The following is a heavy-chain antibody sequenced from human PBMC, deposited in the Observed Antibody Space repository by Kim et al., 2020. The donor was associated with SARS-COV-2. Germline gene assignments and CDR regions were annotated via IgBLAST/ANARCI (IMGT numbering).Heavy chain of an antibody. D-gene: IGHD3-3*01. V-gene: IGHV3-13*01. CDR2: IGTAGDT. J-gene: IGHJ5*02. Sequence: GGSLRLSCAASGFTFSSYDMHWVRQATGKGLEWVSAIGTAGDTYYPGSVKGRFTISRENAKNSLYLQMNSLRAGDTAVYYCARGRWYYDYKGGEYWFDPWGQGTLVTVSS. CDR3: ARGRWYYDYKGGEYWFDP. CDR1: GFTFSSYD.